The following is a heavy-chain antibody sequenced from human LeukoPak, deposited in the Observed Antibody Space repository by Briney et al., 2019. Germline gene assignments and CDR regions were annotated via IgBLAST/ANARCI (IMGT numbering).Heavy chain of an antibody. D-gene: IGHD6-19*01. V-gene: IGHV1-18*01. CDR2: ISAYNGNT. Sequence: ASVKVSCKASGYTLTSYGISWVRQAPGQGLEWMGWISAYNGNTDYAQKLQGRVTMTTDTSTSTAYMELRSLRSDDTAVYYCARDPRGEAVAVDYYYGMDVWGQGTTVTVSS. CDR3: ARDPRGEAVAVDYYYGMDV. J-gene: IGHJ6*02. CDR1: GYTLTSYG.